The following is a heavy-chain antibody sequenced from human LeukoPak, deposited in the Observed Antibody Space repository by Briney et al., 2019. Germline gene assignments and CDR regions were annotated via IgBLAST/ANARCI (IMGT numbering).Heavy chain of an antibody. J-gene: IGHJ4*02. CDR1: GFTFSRYW. D-gene: IGHD3-22*01. CDR2: IKSDGSST. V-gene: IGHV3-74*01. CDR3: AKDGDYYDSSGYYY. Sequence: GGSLRLSCAASGFTFSRYWMHWVRQVPGKGLVWVSRIKSDGSSTTYADSVKGRFTISRDNAKNTLYLQMNSLRAEDTAVYYCAKDGDYYDSSGYYYGGQGTLVTVSS.